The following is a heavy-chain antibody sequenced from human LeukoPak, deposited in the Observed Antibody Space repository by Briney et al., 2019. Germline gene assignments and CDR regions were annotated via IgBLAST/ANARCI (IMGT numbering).Heavy chain of an antibody. D-gene: IGHD1-1*01. CDR2: IYYSGST. Sequence: SETLSLTCTVSGGSISSSSYYWGWIRQPPGKGLEWIGSIYYSGSTYYNPSLKSRVTISVDTSKNQFSLKLSSVTAADTAVYYCARRGTTRLTDYYYYMDVWGKGTTVTISS. CDR1: GGSISSSSYY. J-gene: IGHJ6*03. CDR3: ARRGTTRLTDYYYYMDV. V-gene: IGHV4-39*01.